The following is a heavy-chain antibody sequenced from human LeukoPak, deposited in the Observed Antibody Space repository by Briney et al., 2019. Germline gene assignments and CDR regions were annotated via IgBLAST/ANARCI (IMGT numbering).Heavy chain of an antibody. D-gene: IGHD2-21*02. V-gene: IGHV4-34*01. J-gene: IGHJ4*02. CDR3: AMVVTATIDY. Sequence: KPSETLSLTCAVYGGSFSGYYWSWIRQPPGKGLEWIGEINHSGSTNYNPSLKSRVTISVDTSKNQFSLKLSSVTAADTAVYYCAMVVTATIDYWGQGTLVTVSS. CDR1: GGSFSGYY. CDR2: INHSGST.